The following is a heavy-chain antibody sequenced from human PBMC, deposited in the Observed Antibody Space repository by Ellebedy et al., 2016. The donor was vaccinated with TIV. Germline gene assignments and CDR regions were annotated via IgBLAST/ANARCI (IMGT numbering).Heavy chain of an antibody. V-gene: IGHV4-39*07. CDR1: GGSISSSSYY. CDR3: ARERNTMVRGVIGY. D-gene: IGHD3-10*01. Sequence: SETLSLXXTVSGGSISSSSYYWGWIRQPPGKGLEWIGSIYYSGSTSTNYNPSLKSRVTISVDTSKNQFSLKLSSVTAADTAVYYCARERNTMVRGVIGYWGQGTLVTVSS. J-gene: IGHJ4*02. CDR2: IYYSGSTST.